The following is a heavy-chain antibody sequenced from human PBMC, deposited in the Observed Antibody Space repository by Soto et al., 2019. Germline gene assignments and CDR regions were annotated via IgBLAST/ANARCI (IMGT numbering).Heavy chain of an antibody. J-gene: IGHJ6*03. CDR3: GSTNYNPTLTSRVTISVDTSKNQFSLKLSSVTAADTAVYYCARVADGYYDILTGPLDYYYYYYMDV. D-gene: IGHD3-10*01. Sequence: ASVKVSCKASGYTFTSYYMHWVRQAPGQGLEWMGIINPSGGSTSYAQKFQGRVTMTRDTSTSTVYMELSSLRSEDTAVYYCGSTNYNPTLTSRVTISVDTSKNQFSLKLSSVTAADTAVYYCARVADGYYDILTGPLDYYYYYYMDVWGKGTTVTVSS. CDR1: GYTFTSYY. V-gene: IGHV1-46*01. CDR2: INPSGGST.